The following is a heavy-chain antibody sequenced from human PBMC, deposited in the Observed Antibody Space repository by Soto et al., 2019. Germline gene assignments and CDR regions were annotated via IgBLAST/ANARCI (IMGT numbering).Heavy chain of an antibody. CDR1: GVSISSSNL. CDR3: ARSLLTSSWYAGS. Sequence: PSDTLSLTCAFAGVSISSSNLWIWVRQPPGKGLEWIGEIYHSGSTNYNPSLKSRVTISVDKSKNQFSLKLSSVTAADTAVYYCARSLLTSSWYAGSWGQGTLVTVSS. D-gene: IGHD6-13*01. J-gene: IGHJ5*02. CDR2: IYHSGST. V-gene: IGHV4-4*02.